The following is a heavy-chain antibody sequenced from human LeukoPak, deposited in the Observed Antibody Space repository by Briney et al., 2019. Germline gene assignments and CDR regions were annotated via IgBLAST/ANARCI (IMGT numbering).Heavy chain of an antibody. CDR1: GGSINNRSYC. CDR2: IYFGGST. V-gene: IGHV4-39*01. J-gene: IGHJ4*02. Sequence: SETLSLTCSVSGGSINNRSYCWGWVRQPPGKELEWIGHIYFGGSTFYNPSLKSRLTMSIDTSKDQFSLNINSVAAADTAVYYCARLPVYFGKGYFDGWGGGTLVTVSS. D-gene: IGHD1-14*01. CDR3: ARLPVYFGKGYFDG.